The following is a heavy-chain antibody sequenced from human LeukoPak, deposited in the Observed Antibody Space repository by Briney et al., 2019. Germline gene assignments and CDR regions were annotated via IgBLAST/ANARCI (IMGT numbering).Heavy chain of an antibody. CDR2: INWNGGST. D-gene: IGHD3-22*01. J-gene: IGHJ4*02. CDR3: ARAKAETSGSIDY. CDR1: GFTFDDYG. V-gene: IGHV3-20*04. Sequence: GGSLRLSCAASGFTFDDYGMSWVRQAPGKGLEWVSGINWNGGSTGYADSVKGRFTISRDNTKNSLYVQMNSLRAEDTAVYYCARAKAETSGSIDYWGQGALVTVSS.